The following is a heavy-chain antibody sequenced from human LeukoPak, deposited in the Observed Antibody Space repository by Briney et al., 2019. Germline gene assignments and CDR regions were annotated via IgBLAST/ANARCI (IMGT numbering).Heavy chain of an antibody. CDR1: GLTFRNYS. V-gene: IGHV3-48*01. J-gene: IGHJ4*02. Sequence: GGSLSLSCAASGLTFRNYSMNWVRQAPGKGLEWVLCISSSGSTIYYADSVKGRFTISRDNAKNSLYLQMNSLRADDTAVYYCARGNIVGASLFDYWGQGNLVTVSS. CDR2: ISSSGSTI. D-gene: IGHD1-26*01. CDR3: ARGNIVGASLFDY.